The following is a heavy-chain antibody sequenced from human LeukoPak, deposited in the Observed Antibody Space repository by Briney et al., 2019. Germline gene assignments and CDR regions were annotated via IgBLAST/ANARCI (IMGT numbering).Heavy chain of an antibody. CDR2: LDHSGTT. J-gene: IGHJ4*02. V-gene: IGHV4-59*08. D-gene: IGHD3-22*01. Sequence: TSETLSLTCTVSGGPISTPYWGWIRQPPGEGLEWIGYLDHSGTTNCNPSLKSRVTISVDTSKNQFSLKLTSVTAADTAVYYCARLYCCAGSCYAGLDHWGQGTLVTVSS. CDR1: GGPISTPY. CDR3: ARLYCCAGSCYAGLDH.